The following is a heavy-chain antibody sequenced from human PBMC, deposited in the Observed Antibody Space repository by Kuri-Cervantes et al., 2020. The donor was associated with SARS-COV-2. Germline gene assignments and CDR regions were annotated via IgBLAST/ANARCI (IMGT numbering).Heavy chain of an antibody. CDR3: ARQYYYDSSGHFDY. CDR1: GGTFSSYA. V-gene: IGHV1-69*13. J-gene: IGHJ4*02. D-gene: IGHD3-22*01. Sequence: SVKVSCKASGGTFSSYAISWVRQAPGQGLEWMGGIIPIFGTANYAQKFQGRVTITADESTSTAYMELSSLRSEDTAVYYCARQYYYDSSGHFDYWGQGTLVNVSS. CDR2: IIPIFGTA.